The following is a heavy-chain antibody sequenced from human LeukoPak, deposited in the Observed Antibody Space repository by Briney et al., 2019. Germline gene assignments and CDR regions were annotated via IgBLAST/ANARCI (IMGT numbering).Heavy chain of an antibody. CDR2: INGDGSWT. CDR3: VSFYETY. D-gene: IGHD2-2*01. V-gene: IGHV3-74*01. Sequence: GGSLRLSCAASGNYWMHWVRQAPGKGLVWVSHINGDGSWTSYADSVRGRFTISKDNAKNTVYLQMNNLRAEDTAVYYCVSFYETYWGRGTLVTVSS. J-gene: IGHJ4*02. CDR1: GNYW.